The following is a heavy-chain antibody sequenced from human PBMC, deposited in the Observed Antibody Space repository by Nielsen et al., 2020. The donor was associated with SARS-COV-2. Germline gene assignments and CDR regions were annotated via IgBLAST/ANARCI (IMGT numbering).Heavy chain of an antibody. CDR1: GYSFSSYW. CDR2: IYPGDSET. J-gene: IGHJ4*02. CDR3: ARRHMIPFGAGTYPFDF. D-gene: IGHD3-16*01. Sequence: GGSLTLSCEASGYSFSSYWIAWVRQTPGKGLEWMGIIYPGDSETKYSPSFQGQVTMSVDKSLRTAYLQWRTLKASDTAMYYCARRHMIPFGAGTYPFDFWGQGTLVTVSS. V-gene: IGHV5-51*01.